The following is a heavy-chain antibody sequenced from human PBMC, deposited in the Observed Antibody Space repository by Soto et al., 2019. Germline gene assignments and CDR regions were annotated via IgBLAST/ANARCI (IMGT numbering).Heavy chain of an antibody. V-gene: IGHV1-69*08. CDR1: GGTFSSHT. D-gene: IGHD4-17*01. CDR2: IIPALGTA. J-gene: IGHJ2*01. Sequence: QDQLVQSGAEVKKPGSSVKVSCKASGGTFSSHTFSWVRQAPGQGLEWMGRIIPALGTATYAQKFQGRVTLTADESATTVYLALTSRRSVDTAVYYCARPAFGDYWYFDLWGRGALVTVPS. CDR3: ARPAFGDYWYFDL.